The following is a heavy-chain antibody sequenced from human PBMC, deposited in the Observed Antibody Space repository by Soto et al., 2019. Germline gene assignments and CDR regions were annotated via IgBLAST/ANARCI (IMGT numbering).Heavy chain of an antibody. CDR3: VRTHGGYTAYYGMDV. J-gene: IGHJ6*02. Sequence: GPTLVNTSQALTMTCTFSGFCLNTGVMCLSWVRQPTGKALEWLAVVRWDDEKHFSTSLRNRITVSKDASGDQVVLTMANMDPADSGTYYCVRTHGGYTAYYGMDVWGPGTTVTVSS. CDR2: VRWDDEK. V-gene: IGHV2-70*19. CDR1: GFCLNTGVMC. D-gene: IGHD5-12*01.